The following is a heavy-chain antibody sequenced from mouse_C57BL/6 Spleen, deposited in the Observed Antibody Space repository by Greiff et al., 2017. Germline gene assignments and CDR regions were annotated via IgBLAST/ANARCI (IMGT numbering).Heavy chain of an antibody. CDR1: GYTFTSYW. Sequence: QVQLQQPGAELVMPGASVKLSCKASGYTFTSYWMHWVKQRPGQGLEWIGEIDPSDSYTNYNQKFKGKSTLTVDKSSSTAYMQLSSLTSEGSAVYYYATYICNSYAMDYWGQGTSVTVSS. J-gene: IGHJ4*01. CDR3: ATYICNSYAMDY. D-gene: IGHD2-1*01. V-gene: IGHV1-69*01. CDR2: IDPSDSYT.